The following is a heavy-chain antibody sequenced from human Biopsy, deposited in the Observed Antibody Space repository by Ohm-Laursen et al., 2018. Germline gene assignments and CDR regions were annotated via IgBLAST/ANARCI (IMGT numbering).Heavy chain of an antibody. D-gene: IGHD5-24*01. V-gene: IGHV3-69-1*02. CDR3: ATTRSFDN. Sequence: SLRLSCSASGFNFRDYAMSWVRQAPGQGLEWVSTVSTIPDTYYADSVKGRFTISRDNANKSLYLQMNSLRAEDTAVYYCATTRSFDNWGQGTLVTVSS. CDR2: VSTIPDT. J-gene: IGHJ4*02. CDR1: GFNFRDYA.